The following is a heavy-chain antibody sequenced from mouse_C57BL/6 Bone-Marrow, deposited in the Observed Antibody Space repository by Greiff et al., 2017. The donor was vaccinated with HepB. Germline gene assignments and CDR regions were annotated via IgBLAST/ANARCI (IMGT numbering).Heavy chain of an antibody. CDR3: AGVGSWGTWFAY. D-gene: IGHD3-3*01. J-gene: IGHJ3*01. CDR2: IYPGDGDT. Sequence: VQLQESGPELVKPGASVKISCKASGYAFSSSWMHWVKQRPGKGLEWIGRIYPGDGDTNYNGKFKGKATLTADKSSSTAYMQLSSLTSEDSAVYCCAGVGSWGTWFAYWGQGTLVTVSA. V-gene: IGHV1-82*01. CDR1: GYAFSSSW.